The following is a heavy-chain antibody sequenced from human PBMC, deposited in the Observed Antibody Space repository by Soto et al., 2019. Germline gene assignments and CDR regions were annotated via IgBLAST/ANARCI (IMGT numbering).Heavy chain of an antibody. J-gene: IGHJ3*02. CDR2: VYDSGTK. D-gene: IGHD1-1*01. Sequence: SEALSLTCTVSGGSSSSGDYYWSWIRQPPGKGLEWIGFVYDSGTKYYNPSLKSRVTISVDTPKNQFSLNLSSVTAADTAVYYCARTTDMKPFDIWGQGTMVTVSS. V-gene: IGHV4-30-4*01. CDR1: GGSSSSGDYY. CDR3: ARTTDMKPFDI.